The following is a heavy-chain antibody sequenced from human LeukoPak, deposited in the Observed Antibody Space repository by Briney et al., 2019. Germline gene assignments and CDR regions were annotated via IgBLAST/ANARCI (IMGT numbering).Heavy chain of an antibody. D-gene: IGHD3-10*01. J-gene: IGHJ4*02. CDR2: IIYDGSNK. CDR3: AREGHDSGSSYDY. V-gene: IGHV3-30*01. Sequence: GGSLRLSCAASGFTFSSYTMHWVRQAPGKGXXXXAVIIYDGSNKYYADSVKGRFTVSRDNSKNTLYLQMNSLRVEDTAVYYCAREGHDSGSSYDYWGQGTLLTVSS. CDR1: GFTFSSYT.